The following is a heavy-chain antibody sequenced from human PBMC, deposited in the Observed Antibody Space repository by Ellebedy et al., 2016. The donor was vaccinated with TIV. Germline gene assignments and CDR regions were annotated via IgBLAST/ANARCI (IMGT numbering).Heavy chain of an antibody. CDR2: IYYSGST. CDR1: GGSISSYY. J-gene: IGHJ2*01. Sequence: MPGGSLRLSCTVSGGSISSYYWSWIRQPPGKGLEWIGYIYYSGSTNYNPSLKSRVTISVDTSKNQFSLKLSSVTAADTAVYYCARDYTEDWYFDLWGRGTLVTVSS. D-gene: IGHD3-16*01. V-gene: IGHV4-59*01. CDR3: ARDYTEDWYFDL.